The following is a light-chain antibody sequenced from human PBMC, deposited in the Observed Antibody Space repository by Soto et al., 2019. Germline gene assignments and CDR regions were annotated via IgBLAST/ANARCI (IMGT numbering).Light chain of an antibody. J-gene: IGKJ1*01. CDR1: QRISNTF. V-gene: IGKV3-20*01. CDR2: DAS. CDR3: QQYGSSWT. Sequence: EIVLTQSPGTLSLSPGERATLSCRVSQRISNTFLAWYQKKPGQPPRLLIYDASSRTTGTPDRFSGSRSGTDFTLTISRLEPEDFAVYYCQQYGSSWTFGQGTKVEIK.